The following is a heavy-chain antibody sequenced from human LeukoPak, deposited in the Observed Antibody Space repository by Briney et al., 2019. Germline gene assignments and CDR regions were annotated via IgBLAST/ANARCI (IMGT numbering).Heavy chain of an antibody. J-gene: IGHJ4*02. CDR1: GFIFSSYG. CDR3: ARDVRSDTDVDLGGDY. Sequence: GGSLRLSCAASGFIFSSYGMHWVRQAPGKGLEWVALIWFDGSKQYYAYSVKGRFTISRDNSKHTLYLQVNSLRAEDTAVFYCARDVRSDTDVDLGGDYWGQGTLVTVSS. D-gene: IGHD5-18*01. CDR2: IWFDGSKQ. V-gene: IGHV3-33*01.